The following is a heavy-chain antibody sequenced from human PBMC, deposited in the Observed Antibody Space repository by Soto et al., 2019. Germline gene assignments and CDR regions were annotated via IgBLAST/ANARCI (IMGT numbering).Heavy chain of an antibody. CDR3: AGGQVTATGFDY. CDR2: ISYDGRKK. D-gene: IGHD2-15*01. CDR1: GFTFSSYA. J-gene: IGHJ4*02. V-gene: IGHV3-30*04. Sequence: QVQVVESGGGVIQPGRSLRLSCVVSGFTFSSYAMHWVRQAPGKGLEWVAVISYDGRKKYYADSVKGRFTISRDNSKNMLYLQMNSLRVEDMAVYYCAGGQVTATGFDYWGQGTLVTVSS.